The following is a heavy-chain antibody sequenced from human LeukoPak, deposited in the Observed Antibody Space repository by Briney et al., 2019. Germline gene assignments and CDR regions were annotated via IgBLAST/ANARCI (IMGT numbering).Heavy chain of an antibody. CDR2: ISGGGGST. Sequence: GGSLRLSCAASGFTFSSNAMSWVRQAPGKGLERVSAISGGGGSTYYADSVKGRFTISRDNSRNTLYLQMNSLRAEDTAVYYCAKERLDYYDSSGERYFQHWGQGTLVTVSS. CDR1: GFTFSSNA. V-gene: IGHV3-23*01. J-gene: IGHJ1*01. CDR3: AKERLDYYDSSGERYFQH. D-gene: IGHD3-22*01.